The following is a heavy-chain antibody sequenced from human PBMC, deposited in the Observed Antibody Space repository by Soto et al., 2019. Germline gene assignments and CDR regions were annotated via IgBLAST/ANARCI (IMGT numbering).Heavy chain of an antibody. D-gene: IGHD1-1*01. Sequence: QVQLVESGGGVVQPGRSLRLSCAASGFSISRSAMHWVRQAPGKGWGGWAVIAYDGSNRWYADSAKGRFTISRDNSKNTVYLEMSSLRGEDTAVYYCARDLQAGTDNVNWFAPWGQGTLVTVSS. CDR2: IAYDGSNR. CDR3: ARDLQAGTDNVNWFAP. CDR1: GFSISRSA. V-gene: IGHV3-30*04. J-gene: IGHJ5*02.